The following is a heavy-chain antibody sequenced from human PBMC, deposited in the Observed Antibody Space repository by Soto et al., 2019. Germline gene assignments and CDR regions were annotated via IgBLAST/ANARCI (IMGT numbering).Heavy chain of an antibody. Sequence: GGSLRLSCAASGFTFSSYNMNWVRQAPWKGLEWVSSISSSSIYIYYADSVKGRFTISRDNAKNSLYLQMNSLRAEDTAVYYWARVGSRGGVVIPLYYDVHYFAQPLQPLPWG. CDR3: ARVGSRGGVVIPLYYDVHYFAQPLQPLP. J-gene: IGHJ5*02. CDR1: GFTFSSYN. CDR2: ISSSSIYI. V-gene: IGHV3-21*01. D-gene: IGHD3-3*01.